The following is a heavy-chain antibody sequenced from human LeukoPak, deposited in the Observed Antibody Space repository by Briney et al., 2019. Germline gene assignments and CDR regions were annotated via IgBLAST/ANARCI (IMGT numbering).Heavy chain of an antibody. D-gene: IGHD3-22*01. J-gene: IGHJ4*02. Sequence: GGSLRLSCVASEFIFSNFAMSWVRQAPGQGLEWVSTISGNAAATYYGDSVKGRFTISRDNSRNKLYLQMNSLRAEDTAIYYCAKDRTHRRYYDSTGYYNQYDYWGQGALVTVSS. CDR3: AKDRTHRRYYDSTGYYNQYDY. CDR2: ISGNAAAT. V-gene: IGHV3-23*01. CDR1: EFIFSNFA.